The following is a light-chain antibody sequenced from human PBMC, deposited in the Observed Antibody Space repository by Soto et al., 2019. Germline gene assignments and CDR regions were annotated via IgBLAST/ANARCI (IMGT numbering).Light chain of an antibody. CDR2: LGS. Sequence: DIVMTQSPVSLPVTPGEPASISCRSSQSLLHRNGYNYLDWYLQKPGQSPQLLIYLGSNRASGVPDRFSGSGSGTDFTLKISRVEAEDVGVYYCMQTLQTPLTFGGGTMVEIK. CDR3: MQTLQTPLT. CDR1: QSLLHRNGYNY. V-gene: IGKV2-28*01. J-gene: IGKJ4*01.